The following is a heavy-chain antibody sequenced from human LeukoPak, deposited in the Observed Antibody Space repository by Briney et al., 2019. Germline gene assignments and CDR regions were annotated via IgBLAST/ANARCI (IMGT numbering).Heavy chain of an antibody. J-gene: IGHJ6*03. Sequence: SETLSLTCTVSGGSISIRNYYWAWIRQPPGRQLEWIGSVYSSGSLYYNPSLKSRVTISVDTSKKQFSLKLSSVTAADTAVYYCARVEEGYGSGRRENYYYYYMDVWGKGTTVTISS. CDR3: ARVEEGYGSGRRENYYYYYMDV. V-gene: IGHV4-39*07. CDR2: VYSSGSL. CDR1: GGSISIRNYY. D-gene: IGHD3-10*01.